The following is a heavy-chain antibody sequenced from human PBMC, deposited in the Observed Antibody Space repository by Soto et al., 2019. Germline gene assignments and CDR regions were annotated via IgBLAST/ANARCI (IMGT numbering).Heavy chain of an antibody. J-gene: IGHJ5*02. Sequence: EVQLVESGGGLVKPGGSLRLSCAASGFTFSSYSLNWVRQAPGKGLEWVSSISSSSSYIYYADSVKGRFTISRDNAKNSLYLQMNSLRAEDTAVYYCARDTYFYGSGSYGPWGQGTLVTVSS. CDR3: ARDTYFYGSGSYGP. CDR1: GFTFSSYS. D-gene: IGHD3-10*01. V-gene: IGHV3-21*01. CDR2: ISSSSSYI.